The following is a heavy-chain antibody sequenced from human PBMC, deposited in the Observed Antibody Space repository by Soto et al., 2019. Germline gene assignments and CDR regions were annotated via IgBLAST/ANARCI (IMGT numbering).Heavy chain of an antibody. CDR3: ARAKEDIVLMVYATPPNWFDP. CDR2: ISAYNGNT. V-gene: IGHV1-18*04. D-gene: IGHD2-8*01. Sequence: ASVKVSCKASGYTFTSYGISWVRQAPGQGLEWMGWISAYNGNTNYAQKLQGRVTMTTDTSTSTAYMELRSLRSDDTAVYYCARAKEDIVLMVYATPPNWFDPWGQ. J-gene: IGHJ5*02. CDR1: GYTFTSYG.